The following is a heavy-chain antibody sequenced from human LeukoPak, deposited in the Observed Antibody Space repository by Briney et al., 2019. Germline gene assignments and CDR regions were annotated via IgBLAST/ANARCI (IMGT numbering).Heavy chain of an antibody. J-gene: IGHJ2*01. CDR3: LIAPNSEDFLDL. CDR2: INQDGREN. D-gene: IGHD6-13*01. V-gene: IGHV3-7*01. CDR1: GFSFNTYW. Sequence: GGSLRLSCAASGFSFNTYWMSWVRQAPGRGLEWVATINQDGRENYYVDSVKGRFAIYRDNAKKSLFLQLDFLRAADTAIYYCLIAPNSEDFLDLWGRGTLVTVSS.